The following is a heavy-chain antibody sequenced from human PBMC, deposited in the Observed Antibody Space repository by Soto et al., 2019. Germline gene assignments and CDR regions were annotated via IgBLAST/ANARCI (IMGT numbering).Heavy chain of an antibody. CDR3: ARGRSDGMDV. D-gene: IGHD3-10*01. V-gene: IGHV3-7*03. Sequence: EVQLVESGGGLVQPGGSLRLSCAASGFTVSSDWMTWVRQAPGKGLEWVANIQEDGSEKYYVDSVKGRFTISRDDAKNSLYRQMNSLRVEDTAVFYCARGRSDGMDVWGQGTTVTVSS. CDR1: GFTVSSDW. CDR2: IQEDGSEK. J-gene: IGHJ6*02.